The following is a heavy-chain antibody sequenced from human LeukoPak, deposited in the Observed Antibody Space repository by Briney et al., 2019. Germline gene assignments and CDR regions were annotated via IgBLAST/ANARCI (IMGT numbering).Heavy chain of an antibody. CDR3: ARLLWFGDGVDY. D-gene: IGHD3-10*01. J-gene: IGHJ4*02. V-gene: IGHV3-66*04. CDR1: GFTVSSNY. CDR2: IYSGGST. Sequence: GGSLRLSCAASGFTVSSNYMSWVRQAPGKGLEWVSAIYSGGSTYYADSVKGRFTISRDNSKNTLYLQMNSLRAEDTAVYYCARLLWFGDGVDYWGQGTLVTVSS.